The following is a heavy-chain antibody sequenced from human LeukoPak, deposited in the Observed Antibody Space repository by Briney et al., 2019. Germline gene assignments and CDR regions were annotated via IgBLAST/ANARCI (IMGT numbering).Heavy chain of an antibody. V-gene: IGHV3-9*03. CDR2: ISWNSGSI. Sequence: SGGSLRLSCAASGLTFDDYAMHWVRQAPGKGLEWVSGISWNSGSIGYADSVKGRFTISRDNAKNSLYLQMNSLRAEDMALYYCAKGYCSSTSCYGVNAFDIWGQGTMVTVSS. CDR1: GLTFDDYA. D-gene: IGHD2-2*01. J-gene: IGHJ3*02. CDR3: AKGYCSSTSCYGVNAFDI.